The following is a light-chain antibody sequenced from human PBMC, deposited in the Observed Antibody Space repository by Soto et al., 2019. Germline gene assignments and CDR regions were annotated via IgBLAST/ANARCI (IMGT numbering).Light chain of an antibody. J-gene: IGKJ4*01. V-gene: IGKV3-11*01. CDR2: DAS. CDR1: QSVSGN. Sequence: EIVLIQSPATLSLSPGERATLSCRASQSVSGNLAWYQQNPGQAPRLLIFDASNRATGIPARFSGSGSGTDFILTISSLEPEDFAVYYCQQHSNWPLTFGGGTKVEIK. CDR3: QQHSNWPLT.